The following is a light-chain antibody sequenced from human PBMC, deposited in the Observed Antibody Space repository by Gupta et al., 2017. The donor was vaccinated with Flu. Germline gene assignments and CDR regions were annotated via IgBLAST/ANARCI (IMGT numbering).Light chain of an antibody. CDR2: LGS. Sequence: VTLGEPASISCRSSQSLLHNDGYNYLDWYQQRPGQSPQRLIYLGSNRASGVPDRFSGSGSGTDFTVKITRVEAEDVGIYYCMQVQQSPWTFGQGTKVEIK. J-gene: IGKJ1*01. CDR3: MQVQQSPWT. CDR1: QSLLHNDGYNY. V-gene: IGKV2-28*01.